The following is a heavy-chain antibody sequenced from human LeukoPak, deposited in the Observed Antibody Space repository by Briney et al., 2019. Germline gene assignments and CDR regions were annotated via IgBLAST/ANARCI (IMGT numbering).Heavy chain of an antibody. CDR3: ARVPKTSGGSSSHFDY. CDR2: SNPSGGST. Sequence: ASVKVSCKASGYTFTSYYMHWVRQAPGQGLEWMGISNPSGGSTSYAQKFQGRVTMTRDTSTSTVYMELSSLRSEDTAVYYCARVPKTSGGSSSHFDYWGQGTLVTVSS. J-gene: IGHJ4*02. D-gene: IGHD6-6*01. CDR1: GYTFTSYY. V-gene: IGHV1-46*01.